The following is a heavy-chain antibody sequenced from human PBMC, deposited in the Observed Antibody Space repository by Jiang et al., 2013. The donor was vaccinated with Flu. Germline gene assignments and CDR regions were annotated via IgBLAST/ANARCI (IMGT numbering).Heavy chain of an antibody. D-gene: IGHD3-22*01. CDR2: ISSSSSYI. J-gene: IGHJ4*02. Sequence: VQLLESGGGLVKPGGSLRLSCAASGFTFSSYSMNWVRQAPGKGLEWVSSISSSSSYIYYADSVKGRFTISRDNAKNSLYLQMNSLRAEDTAVYYCARGTLYYYDSSDPFDYWGQGTLVTVSS. CDR3: ARGTLYYYDSSDPFDY. CDR1: GFTFSSYS. V-gene: IGHV3-21*01.